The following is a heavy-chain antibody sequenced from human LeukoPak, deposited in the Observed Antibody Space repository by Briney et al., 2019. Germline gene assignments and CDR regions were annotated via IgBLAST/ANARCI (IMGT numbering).Heavy chain of an antibody. CDR3: ASISARPDYYFAY. CDR2: IYYSGST. V-gene: IGHV4-28*01. Sequence: SDTLSLTCAVSGYSISSSNWWGWIRQPPGKGLEWIGYIYYSGSTYDSPSLKGRVTMSIDTSKNQFSLKLSSVTAVDTAVYYCASISARPDYYFAYWGQGTLVTVSS. D-gene: IGHD6-6*01. CDR1: GYSISSSNW. J-gene: IGHJ4*02.